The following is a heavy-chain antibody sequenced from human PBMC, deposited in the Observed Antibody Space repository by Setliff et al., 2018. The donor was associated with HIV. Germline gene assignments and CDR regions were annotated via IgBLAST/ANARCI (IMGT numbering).Heavy chain of an antibody. J-gene: IGHJ4*02. D-gene: IGHD1-26*01. Sequence: SVKVSCKASGGTFSTYGITWVRQAPGQGLEWMGGTIPVVGTPTYAQKFQGRVTIIADKSTSTAYMELSSLRSEGTAVYYCAREVSVGATFFDLWGPGTPVTVSS. CDR1: GGTFSTYG. V-gene: IGHV1-69*06. CDR3: AREVSVGATFFDL. CDR2: TIPVVGTP.